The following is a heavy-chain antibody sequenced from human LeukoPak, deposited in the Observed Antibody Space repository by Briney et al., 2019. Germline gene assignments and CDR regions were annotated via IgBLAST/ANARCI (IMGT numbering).Heavy chain of an antibody. CDR1: GFTFSSYA. J-gene: IGHJ6*03. V-gene: IGHV3-23*01. CDR3: AKVPLAARPDYYYYYMDV. Sequence: GVSLRLSCAASGFTFSSYAMSWVRQAPGKGLEWVSAISGSGGSTYYADSVKGRFTISRDNSKNTLYLQMNSLRAEDTAVYYCAKVPLAARPDYYYYYMDVWGKGTTVTVSS. CDR2: ISGSGGST. D-gene: IGHD6-6*01.